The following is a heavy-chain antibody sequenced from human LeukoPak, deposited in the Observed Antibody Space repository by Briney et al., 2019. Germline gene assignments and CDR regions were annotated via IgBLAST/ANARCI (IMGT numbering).Heavy chain of an antibody. J-gene: IGHJ3*02. CDR3: ARVPAQWDAFDI. Sequence: SETLSLTCTVSGGSISSGGYYWRWIRQHPGKGLEWIGYIYYSGSTYYNPSLKSRVTISVDTSKNQFSLKLSSVTAADTAVYYCARVPAQWDAFDIWGQGTMVTVSS. CDR1: GGSISSGGYY. CDR2: IYYSGST. D-gene: IGHD2-2*01. V-gene: IGHV4-31*03.